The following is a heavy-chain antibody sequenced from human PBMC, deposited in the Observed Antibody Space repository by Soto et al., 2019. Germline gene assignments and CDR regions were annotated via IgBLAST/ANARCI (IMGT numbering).Heavy chain of an antibody. D-gene: IGHD1-1*01. CDR3: ATDKSHAWYNGGSGYYYGMDV. Sequence: ASVKVSCKVSGYTLTELSMHWVRQAPGKGLEWMGGFDPEDGETIYAQKFQGRVTMTEDTSTDTAYMELSSLRSEDTAVYYCATDKSHAWYNGGSGYYYGMDVWGQGTTVTVSS. J-gene: IGHJ6*02. CDR1: GYTLTELS. V-gene: IGHV1-24*01. CDR2: FDPEDGET.